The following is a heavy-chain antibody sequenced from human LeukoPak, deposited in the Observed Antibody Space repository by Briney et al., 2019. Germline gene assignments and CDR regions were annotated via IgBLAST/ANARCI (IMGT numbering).Heavy chain of an antibody. J-gene: IGHJ3*02. CDR1: GYTLTSYY. D-gene: IGHD3-3*02. CDR2: MNPNSGNT. Sequence: ASVKVSCKASGYTLTSYYMHWVRQATGQGLEWMGWMNPNSGNTGYAQKFQGRVTMTRNTSISTAYMELSSLRSEDTAVYYCARGRRHSDDAFDIWGQGTMVTVSS. V-gene: IGHV1-8*02. CDR3: ARGRRHSDDAFDI.